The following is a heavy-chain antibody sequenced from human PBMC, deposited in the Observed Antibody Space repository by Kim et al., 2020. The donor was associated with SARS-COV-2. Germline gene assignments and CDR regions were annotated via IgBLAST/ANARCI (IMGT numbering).Heavy chain of an antibody. D-gene: IGHD6-6*01. J-gene: IGHJ5*02. CDR3: ARSSVSSSFWFDP. CDR1: GGSISSSSYY. V-gene: IGHV4-39*01. CDR2: IYYSGST. Sequence: SETLSLTCTVSGGSISSSSYYWGWIRQPPGKGLEWIGSIYYSGSTYYNPSLKSRVTISVDTSKNQFSLKLSSVTAADTAVYYCARSSVSSSFWFDPWGQG.